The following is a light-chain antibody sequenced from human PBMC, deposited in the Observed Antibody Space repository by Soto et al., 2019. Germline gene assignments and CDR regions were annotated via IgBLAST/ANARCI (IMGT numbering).Light chain of an antibody. CDR3: HQRSDLPPS. CDR2: DAP. V-gene: IGKV3-11*01. CDR1: QSVSFY. J-gene: IGKJ4*01. Sequence: EIVLTQSPASLSLSLEERATLSCRASQSVSFYLAWYQQKPGQAPRLLIYDAPHRATGVPARFSGSGSGTDFTLTISSLELEDVAVYYCHQRSDLPPSFGGGTKEDIK.